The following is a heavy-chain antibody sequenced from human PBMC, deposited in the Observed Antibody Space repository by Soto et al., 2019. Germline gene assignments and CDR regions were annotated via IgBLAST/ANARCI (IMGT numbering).Heavy chain of an antibody. CDR2: IKQDGSEK. CDR1: GFTFSSYW. J-gene: IGHJ4*02. D-gene: IGHD4-4*01. V-gene: IGHV3-7*01. CDR3: AREGTTVPTPLDY. Sequence: GGSLRLSCAASGFTFSSYWMSWVRQAPGKGLEWVANIKQDGSEKYYVDSVKGRFTISRDNAKNSLYLQMNSLRAEDTAVYYCAREGTTVPTPLDYWGQGTLVTVSS.